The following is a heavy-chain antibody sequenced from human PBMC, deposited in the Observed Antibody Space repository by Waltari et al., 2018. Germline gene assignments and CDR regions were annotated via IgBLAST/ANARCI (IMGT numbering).Heavy chain of an antibody. J-gene: IGHJ2*01. V-gene: IGHV1-69*05. CDR2: NITIFGTA. D-gene: IGHD6-6*01. CDR1: AGPFSSYA. Sequence: QVQLVQSGAEVKKPGSSVKVSCKASAGPFSSYAISWVRQAPGQGLEWMGGNITIFGTANYAQKSQGRVTITTDESTSTAYMELSSLRSEDTAVYYCAKAGQLGIGDFDLWGRGTLVTVSS. CDR3: AKAGQLGIGDFDL.